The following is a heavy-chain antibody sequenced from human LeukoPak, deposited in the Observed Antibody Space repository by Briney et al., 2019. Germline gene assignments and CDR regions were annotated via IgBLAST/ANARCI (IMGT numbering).Heavy chain of an antibody. D-gene: IGHD3-16*01. Sequence: GASVEVSCKASGYTFTSYGISWVRQAPGQGLEWMGWISTYNSNTNYAQKLQGRVTMTTDTSTNTAYMELRSLRSDDTAVYYCARRVGGMTRFDYWGQGTLVTVSS. J-gene: IGHJ4*02. CDR2: ISTYNSNT. V-gene: IGHV1-18*01. CDR3: ARRVGGMTRFDY. CDR1: GYTFTSYG.